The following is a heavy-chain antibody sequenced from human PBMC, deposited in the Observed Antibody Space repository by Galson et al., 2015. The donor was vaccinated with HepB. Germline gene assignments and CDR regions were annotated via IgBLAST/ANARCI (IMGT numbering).Heavy chain of an antibody. Sequence: SETLSLTCTVSGGSVTSASYYWNWIRQPPGKGLEWIGYIYYSGSTSYSPSLKSRVTISVDTSQNQFSLKVSSVTAADTAVYYCAGGTYHVLTGLPVGYSDYWGQGTLVTVSS. V-gene: IGHV4-61*01. CDR1: GGSVTSASYY. CDR2: IYYSGST. CDR3: AGGTYHVLTGLPVGYSDY. J-gene: IGHJ4*02. D-gene: IGHD3-9*01.